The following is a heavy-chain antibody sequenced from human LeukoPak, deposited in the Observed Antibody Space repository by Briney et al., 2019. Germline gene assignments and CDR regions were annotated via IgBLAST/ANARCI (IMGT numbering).Heavy chain of an antibody. Sequence: PGGSLRLSCAASGFTFSTYWMHWVRQAPGKGLVWVSRINSDGGTHYADSVKGRFTISRDNAKKTVSLQMNSLRPEDTGVYYCARAPSEIGGYYPEYFRHWGQGTLVTVPS. D-gene: IGHD3-22*01. CDR1: GFTFSTYW. CDR3: ARAPSEIGGYYPEYFRH. CDR2: INSDGGT. J-gene: IGHJ1*01. V-gene: IGHV3-74*01.